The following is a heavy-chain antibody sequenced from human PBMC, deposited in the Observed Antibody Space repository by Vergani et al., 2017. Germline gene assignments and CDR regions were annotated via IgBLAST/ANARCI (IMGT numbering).Heavy chain of an antibody. V-gene: IGHV1-69*01. CDR2: IIPIFGTA. Sequence: QVQLVQSGAEVKKPGSSVKVSCKASGGTFSSCAISWVRQAPGQGLEWMGGIIPIFGTANYAQKFQGRVTITADESTSTAYMELSSLRSEDTAVYYCARDVYCSSTSCRIHYMDVWGKGTTVTVSS. CDR1: GGTFSSCA. D-gene: IGHD2-2*01. CDR3: ARDVYCSSTSCRIHYMDV. J-gene: IGHJ6*03.